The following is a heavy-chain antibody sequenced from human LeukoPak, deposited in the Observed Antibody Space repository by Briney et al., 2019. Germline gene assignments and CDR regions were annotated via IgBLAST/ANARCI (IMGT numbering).Heavy chain of an antibody. CDR3: ARGVLWFGKDKLDY. CDR2: INHSGST. CDR1: GGSISSTTYY. D-gene: IGHD3-10*01. J-gene: IGHJ4*02. Sequence: SETLSLTCTVSGGSISSTTYYWSWIRQPPGKGLEWIGDINHSGSTNYNPSLKSRVTISVDTSKNQFSLKLSSVTAADTAVYYCARGVLWFGKDKLDYWGQGTLVTVSS. V-gene: IGHV4-39*07.